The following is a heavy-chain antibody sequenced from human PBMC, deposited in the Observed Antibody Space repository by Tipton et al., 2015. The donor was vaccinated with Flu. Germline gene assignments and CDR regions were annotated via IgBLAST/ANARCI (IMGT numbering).Heavy chain of an antibody. V-gene: IGHV4-34*01. D-gene: IGHD6-19*01. Sequence: TLSLTCAVYGGSFSGYYWSWVRQPPGKGLEWIGEINHLGGTNYNASLKRRVTMSVDTSKKQFSLRLSSVTAADTAVYYCARLASFSGWSDYWGQGALVTVSS. CDR2: INHLGGT. CDR3: ARLASFSGWSDY. CDR1: GGSFSGYY. J-gene: IGHJ4*02.